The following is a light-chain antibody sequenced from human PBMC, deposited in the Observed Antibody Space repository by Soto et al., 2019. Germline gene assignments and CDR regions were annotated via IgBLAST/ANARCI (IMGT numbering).Light chain of an antibody. CDR3: QQYHSSAT. Sequence: EVVLPQSPDTLSLSPGERSTLWWRSSHTVNENHLPWYQQKPGQPPRLLIYGALSRATGISDRFRGSGSGTDFTLTISRLEPEDFAVYYCQQYHSSATFGQGTRLEI. J-gene: IGKJ5*01. CDR2: GAL. V-gene: IGKV3-20*01. CDR1: HTVNENH.